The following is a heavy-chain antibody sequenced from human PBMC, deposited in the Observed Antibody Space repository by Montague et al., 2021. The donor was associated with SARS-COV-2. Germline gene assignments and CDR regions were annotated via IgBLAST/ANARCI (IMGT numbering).Heavy chain of an antibody. Sequence: SLRLSCAASGFTFSSYSMNWVRHAPGKGLEWVSSISSSSSYIYYADSVKGRFTISRDNAKNSLYLQMNSLRAEDTAVYYCARDMYYDILTGYYTYWGQGTLVTVSS. J-gene: IGHJ4*02. CDR1: GFTFSSYS. D-gene: IGHD3-9*01. CDR2: ISSSSSYI. V-gene: IGHV3-21*01. CDR3: ARDMYYDILTGYYTY.